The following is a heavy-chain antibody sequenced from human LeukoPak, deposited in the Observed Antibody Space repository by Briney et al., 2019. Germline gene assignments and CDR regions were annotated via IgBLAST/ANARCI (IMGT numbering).Heavy chain of an antibody. Sequence: ASVKVSCKASGYTFTSYDINWVRQATGQGLEWMGGMNPNSGSTGYAQKFQGRVTMTRNTSISTAYMELSSLRSEDTAVYYCARRPPEYSSGCPGGAFDIWGQGTMVTVSS. J-gene: IGHJ3*02. CDR1: GYTFTSYD. V-gene: IGHV1-8*01. CDR2: MNPNSGST. CDR3: ARRPPEYSSGCPGGAFDI. D-gene: IGHD6-19*01.